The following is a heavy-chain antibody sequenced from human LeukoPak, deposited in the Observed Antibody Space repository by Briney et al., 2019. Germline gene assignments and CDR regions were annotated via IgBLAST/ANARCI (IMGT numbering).Heavy chain of an antibody. V-gene: IGHV4-34*01. Sequence: TSETLSLTCAVYGGSFSGYYWSWIRQPPGKGLEWIGEINHSGSTNYNPSLKSRVTISVDTSKNQLSLKLSSVTAADTAVYYCAREDFWSGYKSDYWGQGTLVTVSS. CDR3: AREDFWSGYKSDY. CDR2: INHSGST. CDR1: GGSFSGYY. J-gene: IGHJ4*02. D-gene: IGHD3-3*01.